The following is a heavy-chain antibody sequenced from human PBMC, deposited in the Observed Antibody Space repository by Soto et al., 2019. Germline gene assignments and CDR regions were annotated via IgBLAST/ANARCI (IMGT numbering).Heavy chain of an antibody. CDR2: ILSSGRS. Sequence: PSETLSLICTVSGESVSSGFYYWNWIRQAPGKGLEWIGSILSSGRSNYSPSLKSRVSMSVDTSKNQFSLRLTSVGAADSAIYYCARVVRCTRSGCYYLAMDVWGQGNTVTVS. V-gene: IGHV4-61*01. CDR1: GESVSSGFYY. D-gene: IGHD2-15*01. J-gene: IGHJ6*01. CDR3: ARVVRCTRSGCYYLAMDV.